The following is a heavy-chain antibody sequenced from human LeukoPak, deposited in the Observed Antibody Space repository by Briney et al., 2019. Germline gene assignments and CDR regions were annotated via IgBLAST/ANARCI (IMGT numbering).Heavy chain of an antibody. CDR2: IYYSGST. V-gene: IGHV4-59*01. CDR1: GGSISIYY. D-gene: IGHD6-13*01. Sequence: SETLSLTCTVSGGSISIYYSRWTRKPPGKGLVWIGYIYYSGSTNFHAPLKGRVNISVATCKNQSSLKLRPVAAADTAVYYWARVGTTAAGTSAYYRYGMYVWGQETMVTVSS. J-gene: IGHJ6*02. CDR3: ARVGTTAAGTSAYYRYGMYV.